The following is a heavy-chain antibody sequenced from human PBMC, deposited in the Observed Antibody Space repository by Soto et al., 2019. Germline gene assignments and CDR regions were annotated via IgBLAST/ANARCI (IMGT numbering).Heavy chain of an antibody. CDR1: GYSFTNYW. D-gene: IGHD3-22*01. Sequence: GESLKISCKGSGYSFTNYWIGWVRQMPGKGLEWMGIIFPAGSDTRYSPSFQGQVTISADKSISTAYLQWSSLKASDTAMYYCARSYYDSSGYPLVPPDYWGQGTLVTVSS. V-gene: IGHV5-51*01. CDR3: ARSYYDSSGYPLVPPDY. CDR2: IFPAGSDT. J-gene: IGHJ4*02.